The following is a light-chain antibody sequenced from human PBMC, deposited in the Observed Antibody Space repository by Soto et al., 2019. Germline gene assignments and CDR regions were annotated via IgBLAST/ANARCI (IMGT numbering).Light chain of an antibody. J-gene: IGLJ1*01. CDR3: CSYAGSTSYV. CDR2: DVS. CDR1: SSVVGSYDL. Sequence: QSVLTRPASVSGSPRQSITISCTGTSSVVGSYDLVSWYQQHPGKAPKLIIYDVSKRPSGVSSRFSGSKSGNTASLTISGLHAEDEADYYCCSYAGSTSYVYGTGAKVTVL. V-gene: IGLV2-23*02.